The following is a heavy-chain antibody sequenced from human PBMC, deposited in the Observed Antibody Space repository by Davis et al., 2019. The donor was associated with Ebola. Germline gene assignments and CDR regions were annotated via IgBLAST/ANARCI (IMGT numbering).Heavy chain of an antibody. CDR2: NYYSGST. J-gene: IGHJ5*02. V-gene: IGHV4-39*02. D-gene: IGHD6-19*01. CDR3: ARDLLEGIAVAGTFLSVRDNGFDP. Sequence: MPSETLSLTCTVSGGSISSSSYYWGWIRQPPGKGLEWIGSNYYSGSTYYNPSLKSRVTISVDTSKNQFSLKLSSVTAADTAVYYCARDLLEGIAVAGTFLSVRDNGFDPWGQGTLVTVSS. CDR1: GGSISSSSYY.